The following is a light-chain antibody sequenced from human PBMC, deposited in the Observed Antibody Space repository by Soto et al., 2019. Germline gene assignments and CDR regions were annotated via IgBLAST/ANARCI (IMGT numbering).Light chain of an antibody. Sequence: EIVMTQSPATLSVSPGQRATLSCMASQSVSSNVAWYQQKPGQAPRLLIYGASTSATGIPARFSGSESGTEFTLTISSLQSEDFAVYYCQHYNNWPPWTFGQGTKVEIK. CDR2: GAS. CDR3: QHYNNWPPWT. CDR1: QSVSSN. V-gene: IGKV3-15*01. J-gene: IGKJ1*01.